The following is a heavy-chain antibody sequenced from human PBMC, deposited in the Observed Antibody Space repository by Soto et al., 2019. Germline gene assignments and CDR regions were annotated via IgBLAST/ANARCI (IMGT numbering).Heavy chain of an antibody. V-gene: IGHV3-7*03. D-gene: IGHD4-4*01. J-gene: IGHJ4*02. Sequence: EVQLVESGGGLVQPGGSLRLSCAVSGFSFSSAWMTWIRQAPGKGLERVAIMNEDGSERYYVDSVKGRFTISRDNAKNALFLQMNSLRVEDKAVNFCARDRAYSRFDYWGQGSLVTVSS. CDR1: GFSFSSAW. CDR3: ARDRAYSRFDY. CDR2: MNEDGSER.